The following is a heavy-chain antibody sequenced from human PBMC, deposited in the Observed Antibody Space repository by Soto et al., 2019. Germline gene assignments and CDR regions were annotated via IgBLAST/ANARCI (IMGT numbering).Heavy chain of an antibody. V-gene: IGHV3-23*01. Sequence: EVQLLESGGGLVQPGGSLRLSCAVSGFTFSNHAMSWVRQAPGKGLEWVSAISTAVGATYYADSVKGRFTLSRDDSNNALFLQINSLRAEDTAVYYCAKDRAAAARNVDYWGQGTLVSVSS. J-gene: IGHJ4*02. CDR1: GFTFSNHA. D-gene: IGHD6-13*01. CDR2: ISTAVGAT. CDR3: AKDRAAAARNVDY.